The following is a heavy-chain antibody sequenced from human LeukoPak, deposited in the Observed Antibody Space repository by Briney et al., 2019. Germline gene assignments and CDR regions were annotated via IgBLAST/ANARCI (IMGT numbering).Heavy chain of an antibody. V-gene: IGHV4-61*02. CDR3: ARNSCPSGSCYDNRGYFDY. Sequence: SETLSLTCTVSGGSISSGTYYWSWIRQPAGKGLEWIGRIYTSGSTNYNPSLKSRITISVDTSKNQFSLKLSSVTAADTAEYYCARNSCPSGSCYDNRGYFDYWGQGTLVTVSS. J-gene: IGHJ4*02. CDR1: GGSISSGTYY. D-gene: IGHD2-15*01. CDR2: IYTSGST.